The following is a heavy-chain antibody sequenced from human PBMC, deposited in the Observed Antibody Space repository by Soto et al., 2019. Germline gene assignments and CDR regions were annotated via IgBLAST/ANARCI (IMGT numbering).Heavy chain of an antibody. CDR2: IYYSENT. CDR1: GGSVSSGSYY. D-gene: IGHD3-22*01. V-gene: IGHV4-61*01. Sequence: SETLSLTCTVSGGSVSSGSYYWSWIRQPPGKGLEWIGYIYYSENTNYNPSLKSRVTISLDTSKNQFSLKLSSVTAADTAVYYCARGVDSSGYPNWFDPWGQGTLVTLS. J-gene: IGHJ5*02. CDR3: ARGVDSSGYPNWFDP.